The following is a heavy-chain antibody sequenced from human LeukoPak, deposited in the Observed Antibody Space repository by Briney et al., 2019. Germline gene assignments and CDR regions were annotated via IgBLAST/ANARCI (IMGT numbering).Heavy chain of an antibody. Sequence: SLRLXXAASGXSXRDHWMDWVRQAPGKGLEWVGHIKTDGSETYYLDSLKGRISISRDNTNNALYLQTNSLRVEDTAIYYCVKNDGWFHLAQWGQGTLVTVSS. D-gene: IGHD6-19*01. CDR1: GXSXRDHW. CDR3: VKNDGWFHLAQ. V-gene: IGHV3-7*03. J-gene: IGHJ4*02. CDR2: IKTDGSET.